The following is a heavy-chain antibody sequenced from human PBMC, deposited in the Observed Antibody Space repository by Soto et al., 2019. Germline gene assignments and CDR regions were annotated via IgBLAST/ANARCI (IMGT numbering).Heavy chain of an antibody. J-gene: IGHJ4*02. CDR2: INHSGST. V-gene: IGHV4-34*01. D-gene: IGHD6-13*01. Sequence: QVQLHQWGAGLLKPSETLSLTCAVYGGSFSGYYWSWIRQPPGQGLEWIGEINHSGSTNYNPSLKSRVAISVDTSKSQFCLKLSSVTAADTAVDYCARCVYSSSCYGYWGQGTLVIVSS. CDR1: GGSFSGYY. CDR3: ARCVYSSSCYGY.